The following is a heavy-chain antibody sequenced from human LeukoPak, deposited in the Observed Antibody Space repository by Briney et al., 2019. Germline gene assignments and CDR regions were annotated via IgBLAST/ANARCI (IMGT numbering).Heavy chain of an antibody. J-gene: IGHJ4*02. CDR2: IYYSGNT. Sequence: SETLSLTCTVSGGSISNSSSYWGWIRQPPGKGLEWIGSIYYSGNTYYNPSLKSRVTLSIDTSRSQFSLKLNSVTAADTAVYYCARLWFGAYYFDYWGQGTLVTVSS. CDR3: ARLWFGAYYFDY. D-gene: IGHD3-10*01. CDR1: GGSISNSSSY. V-gene: IGHV4-39*01.